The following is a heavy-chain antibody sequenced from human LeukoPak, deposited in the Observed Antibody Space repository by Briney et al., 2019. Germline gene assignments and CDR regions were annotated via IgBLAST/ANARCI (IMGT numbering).Heavy chain of an antibody. Sequence: ASVKVSCKASGYTFTGYYMHWVRQAPGQGLEWMGWINPNSGGTNYAQKFQGRVTMTRDTSISTAYMELSRLRSDGTAMYYCAGEYSSSGLDYWGQGTLVTVSS. J-gene: IGHJ4*02. D-gene: IGHD6-6*01. CDR3: AGEYSSSGLDY. V-gene: IGHV1-2*02. CDR1: GYTFTGYY. CDR2: INPNSGGT.